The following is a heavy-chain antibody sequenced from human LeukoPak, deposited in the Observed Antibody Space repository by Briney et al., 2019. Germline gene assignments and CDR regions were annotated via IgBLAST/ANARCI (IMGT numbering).Heavy chain of an antibody. CDR1: GGTFSSYA. J-gene: IGHJ5*02. V-gene: IGHV1-69*01. CDR3: AREVRFSEWPVNWFDP. Sequence: GASVKVSCKASGGTFSSYAISWVRQAPGQGLEWMGGIIPIFGTANYAQKFQGRVTITADESTSTAYMELSSLRSEDTAVYYCAREVRFSEWPVNWFDPWGQGTLVTVSS. CDR2: IIPIFGTA. D-gene: IGHD3-3*01.